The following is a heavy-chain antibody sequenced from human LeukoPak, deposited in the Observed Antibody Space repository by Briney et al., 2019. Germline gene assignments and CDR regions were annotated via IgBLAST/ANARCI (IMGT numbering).Heavy chain of an antibody. J-gene: IGHJ6*02. Sequence: SVKVSCKASGGTFSSYTISWVRQAPGQGLEWMGGIISIFGTANYAQKFQGRVTITADESTSTAYMELSSLTSEDTAVYYCVTTVTTSYNYGMDVWGQGTTVTVSS. V-gene: IGHV1-69*01. CDR3: VTTVTTSYNYGMDV. D-gene: IGHD4-17*01. CDR2: IISIFGTA. CDR1: GGTFSSYT.